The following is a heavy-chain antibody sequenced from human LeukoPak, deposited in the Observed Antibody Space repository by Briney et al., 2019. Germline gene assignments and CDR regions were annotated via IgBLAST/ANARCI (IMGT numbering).Heavy chain of an antibody. CDR3: ASSHKGEAVEDY. Sequence: ASVKVSCKACGYTFTGYYMHWVRQAPGQGLEWMGWINPNSGRTNYAQKFQGSITMTRNTSISTAYMEQSRLRSDDTAVYYCASSHKGEAVEDYWGQGTLVTVSS. J-gene: IGHJ4*02. CDR2: INPNSGRT. V-gene: IGHV1-2*02. CDR1: GYTFTGYY. D-gene: IGHD2-15*01.